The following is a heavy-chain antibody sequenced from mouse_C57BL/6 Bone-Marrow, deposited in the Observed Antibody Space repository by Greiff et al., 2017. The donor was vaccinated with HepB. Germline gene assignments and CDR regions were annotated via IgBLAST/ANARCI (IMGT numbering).Heavy chain of an antibody. J-gene: IGHJ4*01. Sequence: EVKLVESGGGLVQPKGSLKLSCAASGFSFNTYAMNWVRQAPGKGLEWVARIRSKSNNYATYYADSVKDRFTISRDDSESMLYLQMNNLKTEDTAMYYCVRGYDYGWDYYAMDYWGQGTSVTVSS. D-gene: IGHD2-4*01. CDR2: IRSKSNNYAT. CDR3: VRGYDYGWDYYAMDY. V-gene: IGHV10-1*01. CDR1: GFSFNTYA.